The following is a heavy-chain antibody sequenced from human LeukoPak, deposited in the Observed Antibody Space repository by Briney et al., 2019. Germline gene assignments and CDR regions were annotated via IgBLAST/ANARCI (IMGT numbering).Heavy chain of an antibody. D-gene: IGHD1-26*01. CDR3: AAGATPTY. J-gene: IGHJ4*02. V-gene: IGHV3-23*01. Sequence: GGALRLSCAASGFTFSSNAISWVREAPGKGLEWVTVISGSGGSSYYADTVKGPFTISRDNSKDTLYLPRNSLRAEDTAVYYGAAGATPTYWGQGTLVTVSS. CDR1: GFTFSSNA. CDR2: ISGSGGSS.